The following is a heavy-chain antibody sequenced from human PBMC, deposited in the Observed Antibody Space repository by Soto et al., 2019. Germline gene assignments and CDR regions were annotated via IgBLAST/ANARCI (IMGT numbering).Heavy chain of an antibody. V-gene: IGHV3-21*01. D-gene: IGHD2-15*01. Sequence: PGGSLRLSCAASGFTLSSYSMNWVRQAPGKGLEWVSSISSSSTYIYYADSVKGRFTISRDNAKNSVYPQMNSLRAEDTAVYYCARGALGVSATIHFDYWATGTLVTVCS. CDR1: GFTLSSYS. CDR3: ARGALGVSATIHFDY. CDR2: ISSSSTYI. J-gene: IGHJ4*02.